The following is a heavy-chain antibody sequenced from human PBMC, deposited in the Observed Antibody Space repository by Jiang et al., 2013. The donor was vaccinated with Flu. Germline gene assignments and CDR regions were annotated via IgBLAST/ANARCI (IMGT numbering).Heavy chain of an antibody. CDR2: INYSGST. CDR3: ARRGVGAPTVY. D-gene: IGHD1-26*01. Sequence: PGLVKPSETLSLTCTVSGGSISSNNYYWGWIRQPPGKGLEWIGNINYSGSTHYNPSLKSRVTISVDTSKNQFSLELSSVTAADTAVYYCARRGVGAPTVYWGQGTLVTVSS. J-gene: IGHJ4*02. CDR1: GGSISSNNYY. V-gene: IGHV4-39*01.